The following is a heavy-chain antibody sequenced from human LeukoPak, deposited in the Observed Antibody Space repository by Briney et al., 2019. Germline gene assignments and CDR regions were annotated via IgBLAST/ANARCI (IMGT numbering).Heavy chain of an antibody. J-gene: IGHJ4*02. V-gene: IGHV4-39*07. CDR3: ATHYGDSYFGF. D-gene: IGHD4-17*01. CDR2: IYYSGST. Sequence: SETLSLTCTVSGDSISGSYWTWIRQPPGKGLEWIGSIYYSGSTYYNPSLKSRVTISVDTSKNQFSLKLSSVTAADTAVYFCATHYGDSYFGFWGQGTLVTVSS. CDR1: GDSISGSY.